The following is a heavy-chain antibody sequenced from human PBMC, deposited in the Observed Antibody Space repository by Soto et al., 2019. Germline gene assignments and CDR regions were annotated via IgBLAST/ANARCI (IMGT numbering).Heavy chain of an antibody. CDR3: ARDGEQLVENYYFYYGMDV. Sequence: EVQLVESGGGLVQPGGSLRLSCAASGFTFSSYSMNWVRQAPGKGLEWVSYISTSSRTIYYADSVKGRFTISRDNAKNSLYLQMNSLRDEDTAVYYCARDGEQLVENYYFYYGMDVWGQGTTVTVSS. CDR2: ISTSSRTI. V-gene: IGHV3-48*02. J-gene: IGHJ6*02. CDR1: GFTFSSYS. D-gene: IGHD6-6*01.